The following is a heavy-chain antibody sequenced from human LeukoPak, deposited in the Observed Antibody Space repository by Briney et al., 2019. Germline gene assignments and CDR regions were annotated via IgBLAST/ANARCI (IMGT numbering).Heavy chain of an antibody. Sequence: GGSLRLSCAASGFTFSSYAMSWVRQAPGKGLEWVSVIYSGGSTYYADSVKGRFTISRDNSKNTLYLQMNSLRAEDTAVYYCARETYYYDSSGYGVYYFDYWGQGTLVTVSS. J-gene: IGHJ4*02. CDR1: GFTFSSYA. D-gene: IGHD3-22*01. V-gene: IGHV3-53*01. CDR3: ARETYYYDSSGYGVYYFDY. CDR2: IYSGGST.